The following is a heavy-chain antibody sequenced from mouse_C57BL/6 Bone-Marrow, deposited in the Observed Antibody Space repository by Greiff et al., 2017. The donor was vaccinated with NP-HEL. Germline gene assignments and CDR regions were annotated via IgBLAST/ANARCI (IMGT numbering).Heavy chain of an antibody. CDR1: GYTFTDYY. Sequence: EVQLQQSGPVLVKPGASVKMSCKASGYTFTDYYMNWVKQSHGKSLEWIGVINPYNGGTSYNQKFKGKATLTVDKSSSTAYMELNSLTSEDSAVYYCDPLLRYYAMDYWGQGTSVTVSS. D-gene: IGHD1-2*01. CDR2: INPYNGGT. V-gene: IGHV1-19*01. J-gene: IGHJ4*01. CDR3: DPLLRYYAMDY.